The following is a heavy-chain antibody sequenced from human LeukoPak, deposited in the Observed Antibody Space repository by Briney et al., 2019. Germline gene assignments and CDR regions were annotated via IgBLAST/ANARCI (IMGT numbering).Heavy chain of an antibody. CDR2: IYPGDSDT. CDR1: GYSFTSYW. Sequence: GESLKISCKGSGYSFTSYWIGWVRQMPGKGLEWMGIIYPGDSDTRYSPSFQGQVTIAADKSISTAYLQWSSLKASDTAMYYCARAVVPAGTQSALDIWGQGTMVTVSS. V-gene: IGHV5-51*01. D-gene: IGHD2-2*01. J-gene: IGHJ3*02. CDR3: ARAVVPAGTQSALDI.